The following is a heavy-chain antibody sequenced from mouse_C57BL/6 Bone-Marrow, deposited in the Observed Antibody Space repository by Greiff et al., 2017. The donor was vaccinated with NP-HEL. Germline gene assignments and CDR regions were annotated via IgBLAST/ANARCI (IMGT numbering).Heavy chain of an antibody. Sequence: EVQLQQSGPELVKPGASVKIPCKASGYTFTDYNMDWVKQSHGKSLEWIGDINPNNGGTIYNQKFKGKATLTVDKSSSTAYMELRSLTSEDTAVYYCARGEFVTTVVEYYAMDYWGQGTSVTVSP. D-gene: IGHD1-1*01. CDR3: ARGEFVTTVVEYYAMDY. J-gene: IGHJ4*01. CDR2: INPNNGGT. CDR1: GYTFTDYN. V-gene: IGHV1-18*01.